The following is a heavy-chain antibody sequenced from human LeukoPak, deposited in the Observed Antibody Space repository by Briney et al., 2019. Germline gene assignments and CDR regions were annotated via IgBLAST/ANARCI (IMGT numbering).Heavy chain of an antibody. CDR2: INSDGSST. CDR3: RLTGTTGQYCFDY. V-gene: IGHV3-74*01. CDR1: RFGFSGYW. J-gene: IGHJ4*02. Sequence: PGGSLRLSCAGSRFGFSGYWIHWVRRAPGKGLVWVSRINSDGSSTSYADSVKGRFTISRDNAKNTLYLQMNSLRAEDTAVYYCRLTGTTGQYCFDYWGQGTLVTVSS. D-gene: IGHD1-7*01.